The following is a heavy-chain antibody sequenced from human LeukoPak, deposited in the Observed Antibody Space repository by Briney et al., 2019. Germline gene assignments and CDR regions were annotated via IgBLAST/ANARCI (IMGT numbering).Heavy chain of an antibody. D-gene: IGHD6-13*01. CDR2: IRYDGGNK. J-gene: IGHJ4*02. CDR3: AKDLGSSRRFDY. Sequence: GGSLRLSCAASGFTFSSYGMHWVRQAPGKGLEWVAFIRYDGGNKYYADSVKGRFTISRDNSKNTLYLQMNSLRAEDTAVYYCAKDLGSSRRFDYWGQGTLVTVSS. V-gene: IGHV3-30*02. CDR1: GFTFSSYG.